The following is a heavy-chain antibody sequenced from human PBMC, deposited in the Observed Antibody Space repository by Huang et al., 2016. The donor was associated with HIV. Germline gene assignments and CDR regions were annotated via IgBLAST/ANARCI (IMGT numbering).Heavy chain of an antibody. CDR1: GYTFTSYY. CDR2: INPRGGST. D-gene: IGHD2-2*01. CDR3: ARVRCSSTSCYGMDV. V-gene: IGHV1-46*01. Sequence: QVQLVQSGAEVKKPGASVKVSCKASGYTFTSYYMHWGRQAPGQGLEWMGIINPRGGSTSDAQKFQGRVTMTRDTSTSTVYMELSSLRSEDTAVYYCARVRCSSTSCYGMDVWGQGTTVTVSS. J-gene: IGHJ6*02.